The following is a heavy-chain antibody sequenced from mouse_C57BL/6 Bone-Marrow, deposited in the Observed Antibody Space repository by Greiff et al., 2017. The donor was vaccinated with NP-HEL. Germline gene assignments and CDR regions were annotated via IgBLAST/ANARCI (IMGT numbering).Heavy chain of an antibody. CDR3: ARGGDYYGSSSLYFDV. CDR1: GYSITSDY. CDR2: ISYSGST. J-gene: IGHJ1*03. V-gene: IGHV3-8*01. D-gene: IGHD1-1*01. Sequence: EVKLVESGPGLAKPSQTLSLTCSVTGYSITSDYWNWIRKFPGNKLEYMGYISYSGSTYYNPSLKSRISITRDTSKNQYYLQWNSVTTEDTATYYCARGGDYYGSSSLYFDVWGTGTTVTVSS.